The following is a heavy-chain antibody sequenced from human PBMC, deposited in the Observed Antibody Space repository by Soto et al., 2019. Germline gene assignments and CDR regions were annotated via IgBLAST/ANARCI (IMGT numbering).Heavy chain of an antibody. CDR2: ISYSGST. V-gene: IGHV4-59*01. Sequence: PSETLSLTCTVSGGSMSSYYWTWLRQSPGRGLEWIGYISYSGSTYYNPSLKSRVTISADTSKNQFSLRMNSMIAADTAVYYCARADPDASVGYWGQGTLVIVPS. CDR1: GGSMSSYY. J-gene: IGHJ4*02. CDR3: ARADPDASVGY. D-gene: IGHD2-15*01.